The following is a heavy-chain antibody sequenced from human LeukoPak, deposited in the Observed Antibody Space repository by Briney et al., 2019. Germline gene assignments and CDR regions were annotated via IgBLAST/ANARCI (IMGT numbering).Heavy chain of an antibody. CDR3: ARASFSGWYYVY. V-gene: IGHV4-59*12. CDR2: IYYSGST. CDR1: GGSIRSYY. D-gene: IGHD6-19*01. Sequence: SETLLLTCTVTGGSIRSYYWSWIRQPLGKGMEWIGYIYYSGSTNCNPSLKSRVTISVDTSKNQFSLKLSSVTAADTAVYYCARASFSGWYYVYWGQGTLVTVSS. J-gene: IGHJ4*02.